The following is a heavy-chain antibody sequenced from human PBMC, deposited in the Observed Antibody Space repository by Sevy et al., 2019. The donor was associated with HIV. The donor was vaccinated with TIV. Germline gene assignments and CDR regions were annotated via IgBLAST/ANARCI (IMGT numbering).Heavy chain of an antibody. CDR2: IWYDGSKK. J-gene: IGHJ4*02. CDR1: GFTFSAYG. CDR3: AREGVSAAIGFDY. Sequence: GGSLRLSCEASGFTFSAYGMHWVRQAPGKGLEWVANIWYDGSKKYYADSVKGRFTISRDNSKNTLYLQMNSLRAEDTALYYCAREGVSAAIGFDYWGQGSLVTVSS. V-gene: IGHV3-33*01. D-gene: IGHD2-2*01.